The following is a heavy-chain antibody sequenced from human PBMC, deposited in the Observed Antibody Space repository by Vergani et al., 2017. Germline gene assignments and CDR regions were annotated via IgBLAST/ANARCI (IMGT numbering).Heavy chain of an antibody. V-gene: IGHV3-23*01. CDR1: GFTFSSYA. CDR2: ISGSGGST. J-gene: IGHJ4*02. Sequence: EVQLLESGGGLVQPGGSLRLSCAASGFTFSSYAMSWVRQAPGKGLEWVSAISGSGGSTYYAYSVKGRFTISRDNSKNTLYLQMNSLRAEDTAVYYCAKETQDDTVEAPAAIQGTFDDWGQGTLVTVSS. CDR3: AKETQDDTVEAPAAIQGTFDD. D-gene: IGHD2-2*02.